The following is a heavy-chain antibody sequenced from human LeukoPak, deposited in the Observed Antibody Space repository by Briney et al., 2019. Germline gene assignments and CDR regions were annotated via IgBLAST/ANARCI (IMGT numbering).Heavy chain of an antibody. CDR2: ISNDGSKK. J-gene: IGHJ4*02. D-gene: IGHD5-18*01. V-gene: IGHV3-30*18. CDR1: GFTFSTYG. Sequence: PGTSLRLSCAASGFTFSTYGMHWVRQAPGKGLDWVAVISNDGSKKYYADSVKGRFTISRDNSKNTLSLQVSSLRTEDTAVYYCAKDRYSYAFEYSDSWGQGTLVTVPS. CDR3: AKDRYSYAFEYSDS.